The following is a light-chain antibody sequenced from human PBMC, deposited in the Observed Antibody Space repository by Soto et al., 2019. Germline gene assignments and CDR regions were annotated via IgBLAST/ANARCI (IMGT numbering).Light chain of an antibody. CDR1: QSVSNN. J-gene: IGKJ5*01. Sequence: EIMMTQSPATLSVSPGDTATLSCRASQSVSNNVAWYQQKPGPAPRLLIYYASTRATGIPPRFRGSGSGTEFTLTISSLQSECFALYYCQQYNDWPPITFGQGTRLHIK. CDR2: YAS. V-gene: IGKV3-15*01. CDR3: QQYNDWPPIT.